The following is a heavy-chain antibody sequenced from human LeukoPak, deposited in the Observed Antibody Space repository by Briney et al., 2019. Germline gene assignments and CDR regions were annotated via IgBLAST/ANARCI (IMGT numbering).Heavy chain of an antibody. CDR3: AKGNSGSYYDAFDI. CDR1: GFTFSDYY. V-gene: IGHV3-11*04. Sequence: GGSLRLSCAASGFTFSDYYMSWIRPAPGKGLEEGSYISSRGSTIYYADSLKGRFTISRDNAKNSLYLQMYSLRAEDTAVYYCAKGNSGSYYDAFDIWGQGTMVTVSS. CDR2: ISSRGSTI. J-gene: IGHJ3*02. D-gene: IGHD1-26*01.